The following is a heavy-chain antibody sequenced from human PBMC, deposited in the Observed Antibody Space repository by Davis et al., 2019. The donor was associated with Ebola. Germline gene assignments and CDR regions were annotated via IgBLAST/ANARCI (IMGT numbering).Heavy chain of an antibody. Sequence: SGPMLVKPTQTLTLTCTFSGFSLSTSGVGVGWIRQPPGKALEWLALIYWDDDKRYSPSLKSRLTITKDTSKNQVVLTMTNMDPVDTATYYCAQRGRVAARWYFDYWGQGTLVTVSS. V-gene: IGHV2-5*02. CDR3: AQRGRVAARWYFDY. CDR1: GFSLSTSGVG. D-gene: IGHD6-6*01. J-gene: IGHJ4*02. CDR2: IYWDDDK.